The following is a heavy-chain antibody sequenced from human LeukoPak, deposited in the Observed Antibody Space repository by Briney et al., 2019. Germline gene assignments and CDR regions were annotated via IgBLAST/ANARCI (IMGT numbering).Heavy chain of an antibody. V-gene: IGHV3-30*03. CDR2: ISYDGSNK. J-gene: IGHJ3*02. CDR1: GFTFSSYG. Sequence: GGSLRLSCAASGFTFSSYGMHWVRQAPGKGLEWVAVISYDGSNKYYADSVKGRFTISRDSSENTLYLQMNSLRAEDTAVYYCARVGSRWAFDIWGQGTMVTVSS. D-gene: IGHD2-15*01. CDR3: ARVGSRWAFDI.